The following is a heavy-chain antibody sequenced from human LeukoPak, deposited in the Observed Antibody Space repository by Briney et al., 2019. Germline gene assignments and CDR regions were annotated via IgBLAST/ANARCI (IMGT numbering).Heavy chain of an antibody. J-gene: IGHJ5*02. Sequence: PSETLSLTCTVSGGSISSGGYYWSWIRQPPGKGLEWIGEINHSGSTNYNPSLKSRVTISVDTSKNQFSLKLNSVTAADTAVYYCARMDLYDSSGYYHNWFDPWGQGTLVTVSS. CDR2: INHSGST. CDR3: ARMDLYDSSGYYHNWFDP. CDR1: GGSISSGGYY. D-gene: IGHD3-22*01. V-gene: IGHV4-39*07.